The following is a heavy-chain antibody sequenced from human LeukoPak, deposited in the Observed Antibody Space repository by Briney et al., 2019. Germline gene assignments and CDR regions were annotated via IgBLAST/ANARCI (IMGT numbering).Heavy chain of an antibody. D-gene: IGHD4-23*01. V-gene: IGHV3-74*01. J-gene: IGHJ4*02. Sequence: GGSLRLSCAASGFTFSSYWMHWVRQAPGKGLVWVSRIKSDGSSTSYADSVKGRFTISRDNAKNTLNLQMNSLRAEDTAVYYCARGRNNYGGNSEIENWGQGTLVTVSS. CDR1: GFTFSSYW. CDR3: ARGRNNYGGNSEIEN. CDR2: IKSDGSST.